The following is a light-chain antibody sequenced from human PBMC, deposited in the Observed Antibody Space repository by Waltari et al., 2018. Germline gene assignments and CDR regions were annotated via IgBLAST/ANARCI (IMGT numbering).Light chain of an antibody. V-gene: IGLV2-14*01. CDR3: SSYTSSSTYV. J-gene: IGLJ1*01. CDR2: DFS. Sequence: QSALTQPASVSGSPGQSITISCTGTSSDVGGYNYVPWYQQHPGKAPKLMIYDFSKRPSGVADRFSGTKSGKPASLTISGLQAEDEADYYCSSYTSSSTYVFGTGTKVTVL. CDR1: SSDVGGYNY.